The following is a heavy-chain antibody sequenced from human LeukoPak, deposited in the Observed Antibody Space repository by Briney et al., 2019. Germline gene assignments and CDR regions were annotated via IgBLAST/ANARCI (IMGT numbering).Heavy chain of an antibody. CDR3: ARGRMHIDY. D-gene: IGHD2-8*01. V-gene: IGHV4-34*01. J-gene: IGHJ4*02. Sequence: SETLSLTCAVYGGSFSGYYWSWIRQPPGKGLEWIGEINHSGSTNYNPSLKSRVTISVDTSENQFSLKLSSVTAADTAVYYCARGRMHIDYWGQGTLVTVSS. CDR2: INHSGST. CDR1: GGSFSGYY.